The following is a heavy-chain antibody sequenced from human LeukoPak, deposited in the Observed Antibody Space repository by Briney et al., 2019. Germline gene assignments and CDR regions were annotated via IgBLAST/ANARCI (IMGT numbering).Heavy chain of an antibody. J-gene: IGHJ4*02. CDR3: ARGGYYDSSGSSLFGN. CDR2: ISSNSRAT. CDR1: GFTFSTYN. Sequence: PGGSLRLSCVASGFTFSTYNLSWVRQAPGKGLEWVAYISSNSRATYYADSVRGRFTISRDNAKNPLYLQMNSLRAEDTALYHCARGGYYDSSGSSLFGNWGERTLVTVSS. V-gene: IGHV3-48*01. D-gene: IGHD3-22*01.